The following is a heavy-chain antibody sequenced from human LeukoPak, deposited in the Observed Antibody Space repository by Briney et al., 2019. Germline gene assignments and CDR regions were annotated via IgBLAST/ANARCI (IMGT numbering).Heavy chain of an antibody. V-gene: IGHV3-23*01. J-gene: IGHJ5*02. CDR3: AKDSDYDFWSGYIVGFDP. D-gene: IGHD3-3*01. CDR1: GFTFSSYA. Sequence: PGGSLRLSCAASGFTFSSYAMSWVRQAPGKGLEWVSAISGSGGSTYYADSVKGRFTISRDNSKNTLYLQMNSLRAEDTAVYYCAKDSDYDFWSGYIVGFDPWGQGTLVTVSS. CDR2: ISGSGGST.